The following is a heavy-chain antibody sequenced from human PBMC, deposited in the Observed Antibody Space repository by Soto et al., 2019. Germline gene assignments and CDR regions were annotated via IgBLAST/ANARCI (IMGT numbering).Heavy chain of an antibody. CDR1: GGSFSGYY. J-gene: IGHJ6*02. CDR3: ARYPYGSGSYYRNGARHTPKYGMDV. Sequence: SETLSLTCAVYGGSFSGYYWSWIRQPPGKGLEWIGEINHSGSTNYNPSLKSRVTISVDTSKNQFSLKLSSVTAADTAVYYCARYPYGSGSYYRNGARHTPKYGMDVWGQGTTVTVSS. V-gene: IGHV4-34*01. CDR2: INHSGST. D-gene: IGHD3-10*01.